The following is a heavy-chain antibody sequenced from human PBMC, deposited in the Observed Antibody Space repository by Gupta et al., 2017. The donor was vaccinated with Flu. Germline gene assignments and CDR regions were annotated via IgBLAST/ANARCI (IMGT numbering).Heavy chain of an antibody. CDR2: ISSSSRTI. CDR1: GFTFRGYS. J-gene: IGHJ4*02. V-gene: IGHV3-48*01. D-gene: IGHD3-10*01. Sequence: EVQLVESGGGLVQTGGSMRLSCVASGFTFRGYSMNWVSKAPGKGLGWVSSISSSSRTIYYADSVKGRFTISRGNAKNSLYLQMNSLRAEDTAVYYCARSKTSGCYFDYWGQGTLVTVSS. CDR3: ARSKTSGCYFDY.